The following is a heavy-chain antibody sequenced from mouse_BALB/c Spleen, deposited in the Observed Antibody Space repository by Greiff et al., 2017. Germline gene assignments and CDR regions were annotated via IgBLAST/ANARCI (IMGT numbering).Heavy chain of an antibody. CDR1: GYSITSDYA. Sequence: EVQLVESGPGLVKPSQSLSLTCTVTGYSITSDYAWNWIRQFPGNKLEWMGYISYSGSTSYNPSLKSRISITRDTSKNQFFLQLNSVTTEDTATYYCARKGAYYRYDDYAMDYWGQGTSVTVSS. CDR2: ISYSGST. D-gene: IGHD2-14*01. CDR3: ARKGAYYRYDDYAMDY. J-gene: IGHJ4*01. V-gene: IGHV3-2*02.